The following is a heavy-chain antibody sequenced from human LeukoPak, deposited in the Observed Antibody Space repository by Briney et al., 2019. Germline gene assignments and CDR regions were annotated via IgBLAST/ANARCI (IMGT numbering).Heavy chain of an antibody. V-gene: IGHV1-69*13. D-gene: IGHD6-13*01. Sequence: SVKVSCKASGGTFSSYAISWVRQAPGQGLEWMGGIIPIFGTANYAQKFQGRVTITADESTSTAYMELSSLRSEDTAVYYCARGPYSSSWYPPGLGPPDYWGQGTLVTVSS. J-gene: IGHJ4*02. CDR1: GGTFSSYA. CDR2: IIPIFGTA. CDR3: ARGPYSSSWYPPGLGPPDY.